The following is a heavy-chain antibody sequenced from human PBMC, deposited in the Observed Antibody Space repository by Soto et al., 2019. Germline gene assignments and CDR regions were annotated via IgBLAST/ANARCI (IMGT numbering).Heavy chain of an antibody. CDR2: LYRSGST. J-gene: IGHJ3*01. Sequence: PSETLSLTCGVSGYSISSGYYWGWIRQTPGKGLEWIGSLYRSGSTYYNPSLKSRVTISTDTSKNQFSLKLSSVTAADTALYYCARDPRGVAGPLFDLWGQGTMVTVSS. CDR1: GYSISSGYY. V-gene: IGHV4-38-2*02. CDR3: ARDPRGVAGPLFDL. D-gene: IGHD6-19*01.